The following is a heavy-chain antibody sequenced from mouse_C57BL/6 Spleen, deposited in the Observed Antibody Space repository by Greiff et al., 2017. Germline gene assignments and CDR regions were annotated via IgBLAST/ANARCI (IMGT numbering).Heavy chain of an antibody. Sequence: VQVVESGPELVKPGASVKISCKASGYAFSSSWMNWVKQRPGKGLEWIGRIYPGDGDTNYNGKFKGKATLTADKSSSTAYMQLSSLTSEDSAVYFCARGDYYGLFDYWGQGTTLTVSS. CDR2: IYPGDGDT. CDR3: ARGDYYGLFDY. J-gene: IGHJ2*01. V-gene: IGHV1-82*01. CDR1: GYAFSSSW. D-gene: IGHD1-2*01.